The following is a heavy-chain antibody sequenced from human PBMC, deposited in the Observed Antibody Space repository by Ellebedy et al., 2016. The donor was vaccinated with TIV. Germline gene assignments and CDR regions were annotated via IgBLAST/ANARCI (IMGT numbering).Heavy chain of an antibody. J-gene: IGHJ6*02. V-gene: IGHV6-1*01. CDR3: ARDSHGERYNMDV. Sequence: SQTLSLTCAISGDSVSSYSFAWNWIRQSPSRGLEWLGRTYHRSRWYNDYAESVKSRITINPDTSKNELSLQLNSVTPEDTAVYYCARDSHGERYNMDVWGQGTTVTVSS. CDR1: GDSVSSYSFA. D-gene: IGHD4-17*01. CDR2: TYHRSRWYN.